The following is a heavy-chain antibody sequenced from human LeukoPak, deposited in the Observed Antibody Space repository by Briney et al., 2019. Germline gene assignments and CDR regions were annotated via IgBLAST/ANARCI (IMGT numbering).Heavy chain of an antibody. J-gene: IGHJ6*02. D-gene: IGHD3-22*01. CDR2: INHSGST. CDR1: GESFSAYY. Sequence: SETLSLTCAVYGESFSAYYWTWIRQPPGKGLEWVGEINHSGSTNYNPSLKSRVTISVDTSKNQFSLKLSSVTAADTAVYYCAGYDSSGYYYGMDVWGQGTTVTVSS. V-gene: IGHV4-34*01. CDR3: AGYDSSGYYYGMDV.